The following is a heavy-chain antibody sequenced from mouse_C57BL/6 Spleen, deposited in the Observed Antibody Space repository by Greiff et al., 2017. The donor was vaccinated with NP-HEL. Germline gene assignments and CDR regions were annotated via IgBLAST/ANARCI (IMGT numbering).Heavy chain of an antibody. Sequence: QVQLKQPGAELVKPGASVKLSCKASGYTFTSYWMQWVKQRPGQGLEWIGEIDPSDSYTNYNQKFKGKATLTVDTSSSTAYMQLSSLTSEDSEVYYCARNEGFITTVVATDYYAMDYWGQGTSVTVSS. D-gene: IGHD1-1*01. CDR1: GYTFTSYW. V-gene: IGHV1-50*01. CDR3: ARNEGFITTVVATDYYAMDY. J-gene: IGHJ4*01. CDR2: IDPSDSYT.